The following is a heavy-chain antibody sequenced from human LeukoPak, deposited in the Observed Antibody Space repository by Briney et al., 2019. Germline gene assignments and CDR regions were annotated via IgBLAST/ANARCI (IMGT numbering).Heavy chain of an antibody. V-gene: IGHV1-69*05. CDR3: ARDGEMGATRY. CDR2: IIPIFGTA. D-gene: IGHD1-26*01. Sequence: GASVKVSCKASGGTFSSYAISWVRQAPGQGLELMGRIIPIFGTANYAQKFQGRVTITTDESTSTAYMELSSLRSEDTAVYYCARDGEMGATRYWGQGTLVTVSS. CDR1: GGTFSSYA. J-gene: IGHJ4*02.